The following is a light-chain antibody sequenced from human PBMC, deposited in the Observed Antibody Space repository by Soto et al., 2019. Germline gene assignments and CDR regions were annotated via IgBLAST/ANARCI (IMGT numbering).Light chain of an antibody. Sequence: DIQMTQSPSSLSASVGDRVTITCRASQGIRTYLAWYQQKPGKVPKLLIYAASTFQSGVPSRISGTGSGTDFTLTIDSLQPEDVATYYCQKYNIAPFTFGPGTKVDIK. CDR3: QKYNIAPFT. CDR1: QGIRTY. J-gene: IGKJ3*01. V-gene: IGKV1-27*01. CDR2: AAS.